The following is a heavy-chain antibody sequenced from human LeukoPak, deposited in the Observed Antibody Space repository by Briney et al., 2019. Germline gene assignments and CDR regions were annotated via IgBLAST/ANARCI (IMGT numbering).Heavy chain of an antibody. J-gene: IGHJ4*02. CDR3: ARDYCSSTSCLFDY. CDR1: GYTFTGYH. Sequence: GASVKVSCKASGYTFTGYHMHWVRQAPGQGLEWMGQINPNTGGTDYAQKFQGRVTMTRDTSISTAYMDLSRLRSDDTAVYYCARDYCSSTSCLFDYWGQGTLVTVSS. CDR2: INPNTGGT. D-gene: IGHD2-2*01. V-gene: IGHV1-2*06.